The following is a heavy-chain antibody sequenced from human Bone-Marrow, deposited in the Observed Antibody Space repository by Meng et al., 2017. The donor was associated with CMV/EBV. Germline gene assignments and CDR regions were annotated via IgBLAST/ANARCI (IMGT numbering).Heavy chain of an antibody. D-gene: IGHD2-2*01. CDR1: GFTFSSYG. CDR2: IRYDGSNK. V-gene: IGHV3-30*02. J-gene: IGHJ4*02. Sequence: AGSLRLSCAVSGFTFSSYGMHWVRQAPGKGLEWVAFIRYDGSNKYYADPVKGRFTISRDNSKNTLYLQMNSLRAEDTAVYYCAKEFRYCSSTSCWGQGTLVTVSS. CDR3: AKEFRYCSSTSC.